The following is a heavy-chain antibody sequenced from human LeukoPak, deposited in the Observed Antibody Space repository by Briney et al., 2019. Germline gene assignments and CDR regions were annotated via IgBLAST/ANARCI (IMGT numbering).Heavy chain of an antibody. CDR2: TYYRSKWYN. CDR1: GDSVSSNSAA. Sequence: SQTLSLTCAISGDSVSSNSAAWNWIRQSPSRGLEWLGRTYYRSKWYNDYAVSVKSRITINPDTSKNQFSLQLNSVTPEDTAVYYCARNDYYGSGSYYIGYGMDVWGQGTTVTVSS. D-gene: IGHD3-10*01. V-gene: IGHV6-1*01. CDR3: ARNDYYGSGSYYIGYGMDV. J-gene: IGHJ6*02.